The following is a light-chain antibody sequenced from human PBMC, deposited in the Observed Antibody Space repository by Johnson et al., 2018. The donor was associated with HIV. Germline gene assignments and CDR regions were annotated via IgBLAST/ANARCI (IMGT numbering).Light chain of an antibody. CDR2: DDN. J-gene: IGLJ1*01. V-gene: IGLV1-51*01. Sequence: QSVLTQPPSVSAAPGQKVTISCSGSSSNIGNNYISWYQQLPGTAPKLLIYDDNKRPLGIPDRFSGSKSGTSATLDITGLQTGDEAKYYCGTWDSSLTAVFGTGTKVTGL. CDR1: SSNIGNNY. CDR3: GTWDSSLTAV.